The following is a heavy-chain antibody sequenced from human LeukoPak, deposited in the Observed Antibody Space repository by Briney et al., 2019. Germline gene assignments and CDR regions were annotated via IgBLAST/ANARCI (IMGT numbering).Heavy chain of an antibody. CDR1: GYTFTRYY. CDR2: INPSGGST. Sequence: EASVKVSCKPSGYTFTRYYMHWVRQAPGQGLEWMGIINPSGGSTSYAQKFQGRVTMTRDTSTSTVYMELSSLRSEDTAVYYCATSMIVVVKLDYWGQGTLVTVSS. D-gene: IGHD3-22*01. J-gene: IGHJ4*02. V-gene: IGHV1-46*01. CDR3: ATSMIVVVKLDY.